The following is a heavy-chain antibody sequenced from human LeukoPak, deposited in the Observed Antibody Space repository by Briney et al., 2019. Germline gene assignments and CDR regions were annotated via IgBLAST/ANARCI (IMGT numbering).Heavy chain of an antibody. CDR1: GGSLTTFF. Sequence: SETLSLTCTVSGGSLTTFFWSWIRQPAGKGLEWIGRIYTSGTTNYNPSLKSRVTMSVDTSKNQFSLNLTSVTAADTAVYYCARDFKLVRGSFDYWGQGTLVTVSS. J-gene: IGHJ4*02. D-gene: IGHD3-10*01. CDR3: ARDFKLVRGSFDY. V-gene: IGHV4-4*07. CDR2: IYTSGTT.